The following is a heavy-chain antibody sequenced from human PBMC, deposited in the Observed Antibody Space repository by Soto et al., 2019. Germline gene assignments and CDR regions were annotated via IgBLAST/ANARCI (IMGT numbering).Heavy chain of an antibody. J-gene: IGHJ4*02. CDR1: GFTFSSYS. CDR2: ISSSSSYI. D-gene: IGHD4-17*01. Sequence: EVQLVESGGGLVEPGGSLRLSCAASGFTFSSYSMNWVRQAPGKGLEWVSSISSSSSYIYYADSVKGRFTISRDNAKNSLYLQMNSLRAEDTAVYYCARDNLGYGEVWWDYWGQGTLVTVSS. V-gene: IGHV3-21*01. CDR3: ARDNLGYGEVWWDY.